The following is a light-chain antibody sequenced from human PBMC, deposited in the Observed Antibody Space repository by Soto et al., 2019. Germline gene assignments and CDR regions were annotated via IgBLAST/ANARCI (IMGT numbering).Light chain of an antibody. CDR3: QQYGSSLIT. CDR1: QSVSIL. V-gene: IGKV3-20*01. Sequence: EIVLTQAPGTLSLSPGERATLSCRASQSVSILLAWYQQKPGQAPRLLIYGASSRATGIPDRFSGSGSGTEFTLTISRLEPEDFAVYYCQQYGSSLITFGQGTRLEIK. CDR2: GAS. J-gene: IGKJ5*01.